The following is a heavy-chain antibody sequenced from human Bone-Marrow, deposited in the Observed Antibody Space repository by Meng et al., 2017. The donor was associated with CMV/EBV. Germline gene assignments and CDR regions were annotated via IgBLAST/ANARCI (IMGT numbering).Heavy chain of an antibody. J-gene: IGHJ3*02. CDR2: ISSRAATI. CDR3: VCGSPRDVFDI. CDR1: GFAFSDYY. D-gene: IGHD1-26*01. V-gene: IGHV3-11*04. Sequence: GGSLRLSCTASGFAFSDYYMSWIRQAPGKGLVWVSYISSRAATIYYTDSVKGRFTISRDNARNSLYLQMDSLRSEDNAVYYCVCGSPRDVFDIWGHGTMVTVSS.